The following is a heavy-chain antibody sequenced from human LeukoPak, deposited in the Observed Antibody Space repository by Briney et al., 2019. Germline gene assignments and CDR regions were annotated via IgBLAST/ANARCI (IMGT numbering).Heavy chain of an antibody. CDR3: ARASSRYSSSWYNWFDP. CDR2: IYHSGST. CDR1: GGSISSSHW. J-gene: IGHJ5*02. V-gene: IGHV4-4*02. Sequence: SGTLSLTCAVSGGSISSSHWWSWVRQPPGKGLEWIGEIYHSGSTNYNPSLKSRVTISVDKSKNQFSLKLSSVTAADTAVYYCARASSRYSSSWYNWFDPWGQGTLVTVSS. D-gene: IGHD6-13*01.